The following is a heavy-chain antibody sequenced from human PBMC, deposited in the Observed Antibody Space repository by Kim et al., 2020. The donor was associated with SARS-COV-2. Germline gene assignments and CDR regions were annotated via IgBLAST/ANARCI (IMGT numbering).Heavy chain of an antibody. Sequence: KSRVTISVDTSKNRFSLKLSSVTAADTAVYYCARVASEIVVVIIYYFDYWGQGTLVTVSS. CDR3: ARVASEIVVVIIYYFDY. D-gene: IGHD3-22*01. J-gene: IGHJ4*02. V-gene: IGHV4-39*07.